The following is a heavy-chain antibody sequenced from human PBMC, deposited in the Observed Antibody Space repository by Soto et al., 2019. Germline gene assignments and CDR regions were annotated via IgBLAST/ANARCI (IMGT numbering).Heavy chain of an antibody. CDR2: IKNKANSYTT. V-gene: IGHV3-72*01. J-gene: IGHJ4*02. Sequence: EVQLVESGGGLVQPEGSLRLSCAASGFTFSDHYMDWFRQAPGKGLEWVGRIKNKANSYTTEYAAPVKGRFIISRDDSNSSVFLQLNRLKTDATAVYYCTRVRVGSSRSSDYWSQGILVTVSS. CDR1: GFTFSDHY. CDR3: TRVRVGSSRSSDY. D-gene: IGHD6-19*01.